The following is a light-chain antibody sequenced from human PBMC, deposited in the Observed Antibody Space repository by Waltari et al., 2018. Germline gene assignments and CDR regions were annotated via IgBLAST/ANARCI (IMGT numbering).Light chain of an antibody. CDR3: CSYTTGNTFI. Sequence: QAALTQPPSVSKSLGQSVTISCTGTSSDFGGYKDVSWYQQHPGTAPRLLIYDATKRPPGVSDRFSGSKSGNTASLTISGLQAEDEADFYCCSYTTGNTFIFGTGTRLTVL. V-gene: IGLV2-11*01. CDR2: DAT. CDR1: SSDFGGYKD. J-gene: IGLJ1*01.